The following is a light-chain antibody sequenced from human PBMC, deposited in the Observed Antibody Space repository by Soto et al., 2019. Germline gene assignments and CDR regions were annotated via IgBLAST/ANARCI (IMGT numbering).Light chain of an antibody. CDR1: SSDIGNYDF. J-gene: IGLJ2*01. CDR3: SSYTTSTSFIL. V-gene: IGLV2-14*01. CDR2: EVS. Sequence: QSVLTKPASVSLSPGHSITMSCTGTSSDIGNYDFVSWYQQVPGTAPKAMIYEVSSRPSGVSNRFSGSKSGNTASLTISGLQAEDEAYYYCSSYTTSTSFILFGGGTKVTVL.